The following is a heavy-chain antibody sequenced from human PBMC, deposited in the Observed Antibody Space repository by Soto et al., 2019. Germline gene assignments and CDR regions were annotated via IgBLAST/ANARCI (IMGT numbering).Heavy chain of an antibody. CDR1: GGSSSSYY. Sequence: SDTLSLTCNVSGGSSSSYYWSWIRQPAGKGLEWIGRIYTSGSTNYNPSLKSRVTMSVDTSKNQFSLKLSSVTAADTAVYYCARETIRENWFDPWGQGTLVTVS. CDR2: IYTSGST. CDR3: ARETIRENWFDP. J-gene: IGHJ5*02. D-gene: IGHD2-21*01. V-gene: IGHV4-4*07.